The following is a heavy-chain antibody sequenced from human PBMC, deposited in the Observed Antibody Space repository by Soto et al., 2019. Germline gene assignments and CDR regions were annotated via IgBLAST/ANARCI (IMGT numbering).Heavy chain of an antibody. CDR2: IYYSGST. CDR3: ARVGPWVPYYYDSSPYTFENWFDP. V-gene: IGHV4-59*08. D-gene: IGHD3-22*01. CDR1: GGSISSYY. Sequence: PSETLSLTCTVSGGSISSYYWSWIRQPPGKGLEWIGYIYYSGSTNYNPSLKSRVTLSIDMTNNHVSLILNSVTAADTAVYYCARVGPWVPYYYDSSPYTFENWFDPWGQGTLVTVSS. J-gene: IGHJ5*02.